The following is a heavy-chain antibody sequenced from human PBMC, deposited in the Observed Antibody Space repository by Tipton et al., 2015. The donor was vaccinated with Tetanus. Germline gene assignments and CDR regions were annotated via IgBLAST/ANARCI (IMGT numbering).Heavy chain of an antibody. CDR3: ARDQARGARGWNYFDY. D-gene: IGHD1-26*01. Sequence: TLFLTCSVTDYSISTGYYWGWIRQPPGKGLEWIGSIFHRGSTYYNASLKSRVTISVDTPKNQFSLKLSSVTAADTAVYYCARDQARGARGWNYFDYWGQGTLVTVSS. V-gene: IGHV4-38-2*02. CDR2: IFHRGST. J-gene: IGHJ4*02. CDR1: DYSISTGYY.